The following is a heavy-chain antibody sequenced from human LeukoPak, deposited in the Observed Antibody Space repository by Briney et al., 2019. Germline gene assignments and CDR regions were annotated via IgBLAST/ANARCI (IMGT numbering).Heavy chain of an antibody. CDR2: ISYDGSNK. Sequence: PGGSLRLSCAASGFSFSDYWMHWVRQAPGKGLEWVAVISYDGSNKYYADSVKGRFTISRDNSKNTLYLQMNSLRAEDTAVYYCAKDPYSSSSCFDYWGQGTLVTVSS. V-gene: IGHV3-30*18. CDR1: GFSFSDYW. CDR3: AKDPYSSSSCFDY. J-gene: IGHJ4*02. D-gene: IGHD6-6*01.